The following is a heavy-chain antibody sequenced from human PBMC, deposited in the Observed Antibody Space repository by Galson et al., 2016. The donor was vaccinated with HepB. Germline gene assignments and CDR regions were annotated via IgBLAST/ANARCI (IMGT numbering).Heavy chain of an antibody. V-gene: IGHV1-8*01. CDR2: MNPKTGKT. Sequence: SCKASGYTFSTYDVNWVRQAPGQGLEWMGWMNPKTGKTGYAQIFQGRVTMTRDTSMSTAYMELFSLRSADTAVYYCARNIGDYIDYWGQGTLVTVSS. CDR3: ARNIGDYIDY. CDR1: GYTFSTYD. D-gene: IGHD2/OR15-2a*01. J-gene: IGHJ4*02.